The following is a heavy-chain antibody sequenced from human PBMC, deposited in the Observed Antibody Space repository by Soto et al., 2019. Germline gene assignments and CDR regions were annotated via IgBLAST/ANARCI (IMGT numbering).Heavy chain of an antibody. V-gene: IGHV4-59*01. CDR1: GVSISSNY. CDR2: IHYSGST. J-gene: IGHJ6*02. D-gene: IGHD3-3*01. CDR3: ARSYPNTIFGVVPSRGLDV. Sequence: PSETLSLTCIVSGVSISSNYWRWIRHPPGQGLEWIGYIHYSGSTNFNPSLKNRVVMSVDTSKNQFSLRLSSVTAADTAVYYCARSYPNTIFGVVPSRGLDVWGQGATVTVSS.